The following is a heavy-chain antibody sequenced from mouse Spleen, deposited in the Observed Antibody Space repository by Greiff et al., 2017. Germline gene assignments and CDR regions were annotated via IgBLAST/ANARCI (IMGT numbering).Heavy chain of an antibody. CDR1: GFTFSSYA. J-gene: IGHJ3*01. D-gene: IGHD1-1*01. CDR2: ISDGGSYT. V-gene: IGHV5-4*01. CDR3: ARYYYGSSSWFAY. Sequence: EVQGVESGGGLVKPGGSLKLSCAASGFTFSSYAMSWVRQTPEKRLEWVATISDGGSYTYYPDNVKGRFTISRDNAKNNLYLQMSHLKSEDTAMYYCARYYYGSSSWFAYWGQGTLVTVSA.